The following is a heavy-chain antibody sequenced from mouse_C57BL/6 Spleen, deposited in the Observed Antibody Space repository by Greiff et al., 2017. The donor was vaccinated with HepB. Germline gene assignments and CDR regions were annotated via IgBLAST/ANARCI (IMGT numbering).Heavy chain of an antibody. V-gene: IGHV1-42*01. Sequence: EVQLQQSGPKLVKPGASVKISCKASGYSFTGYYMNWVKQSPEKSLEWIGEINPSTGGTTYNQKFKAKATLTVDKSSSTAYMQLKSLTSEDSAVYYCARSFTVPYYYAMDYWGQGTSVTVSS. D-gene: IGHD1-1*01. J-gene: IGHJ4*01. CDR3: ARSFTVPYYYAMDY. CDR1: GYSFTGYY. CDR2: INPSTGGT.